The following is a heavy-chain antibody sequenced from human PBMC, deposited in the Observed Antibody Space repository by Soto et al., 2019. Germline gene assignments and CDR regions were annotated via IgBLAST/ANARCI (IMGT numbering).Heavy chain of an antibody. CDR3: ARGRSFSYDSTPPPMFDP. Sequence: GGSLRLSCAGSGFAFSTFDIHWVRQAPGKGLEWVSGIGTLSDTFYAASVQGRFTISRQNAKNSVYLQMNSLRAGGTAFYYCARGRSFSYDSTPPPMFDPWGQGTLVTVSS. CDR2: IGTLSDT. CDR1: GFAFSTFD. J-gene: IGHJ5*02. V-gene: IGHV3-13*01. D-gene: IGHD3-10*01.